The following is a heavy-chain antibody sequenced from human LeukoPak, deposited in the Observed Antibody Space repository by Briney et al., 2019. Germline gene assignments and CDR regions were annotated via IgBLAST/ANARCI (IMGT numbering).Heavy chain of an antibody. CDR1: GGSFSGYY. CDR3: AKSPGRNFDL. D-gene: IGHD1-26*01. V-gene: IGHV4-34*01. J-gene: IGHJ2*01. CDR2: INHSGST. Sequence: SETLSLTCAVYGGSFSGYYWSWIRQPPGKGLEWIGEINHSGSTNYNPSLKSRVTISLDTSKNQFSLKLSSVTAADKAVYYCAKSPGRNFDLWGRATLVTVSP.